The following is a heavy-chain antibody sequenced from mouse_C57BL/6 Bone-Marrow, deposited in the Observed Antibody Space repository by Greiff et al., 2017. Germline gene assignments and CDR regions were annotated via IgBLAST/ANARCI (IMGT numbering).Heavy chain of an antibody. V-gene: IGHV14-4*01. J-gene: IGHJ3*01. CDR3: TSPYDGYYGAY. D-gene: IGHD2-3*01. CDR1: GFNIKDDY. Sequence: EVQLQQSGAELVRPGASVKLSCTASGFNIKDDYMHWVKQRPEQGLEWIGWIDPENGDTEYASKFQGKATITADTSSNTAYLQLSSLTSEDTAVYYCTSPYDGYYGAYWGQGTLVTVSA. CDR2: IDPENGDT.